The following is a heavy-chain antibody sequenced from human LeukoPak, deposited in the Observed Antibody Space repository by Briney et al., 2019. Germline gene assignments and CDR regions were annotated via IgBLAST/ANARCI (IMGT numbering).Heavy chain of an antibody. CDR1: GFTFSSYS. V-gene: IGHV3-21*01. CDR3: ARAEDRRIEARPIDY. D-gene: IGHD6-6*01. J-gene: IGHJ4*02. Sequence: PGGSLRLSCAASGFTFSSYSKNWVRQAPGKGLEWVSSISSSSSYIYYADSVKGRFTISRDNAKNSLYLQMNSLRAEDTAVYYCARAEDRRIEARPIDYWGQGTLVTVSS. CDR2: ISSSSSYI.